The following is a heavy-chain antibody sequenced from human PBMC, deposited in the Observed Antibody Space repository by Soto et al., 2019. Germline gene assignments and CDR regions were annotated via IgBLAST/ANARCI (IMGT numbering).Heavy chain of an antibody. D-gene: IGHD6-13*01. CDR3: AALAAAGTALNWFDP. J-gene: IGHJ5*02. V-gene: IGHV4-34*01. Sequence: SETLSLTCAVYGGSFSGYYWSWIRQPPGKGLEWIGEINHSGSTNYNPSLKSRVTISVDTSKNQFSLKLSSVTAADTAVYYCAALAAAGTALNWFDPWGQGTLVTVSS. CDR2: INHSGST. CDR1: GGSFSGYY.